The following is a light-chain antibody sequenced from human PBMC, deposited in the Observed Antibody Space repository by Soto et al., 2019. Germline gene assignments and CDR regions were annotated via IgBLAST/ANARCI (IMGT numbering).Light chain of an antibody. CDR2: WAS. V-gene: IGKV4-1*01. CDR3: QQYYGSPPRT. CDR1: QRVLYSSNNKNY. J-gene: IGKJ1*01. Sequence: DIVMTQSPDSLAVSLGERATINCKSSQRVLYSSNNKNYLAWYQQQPGQPPMLLIYWASTRESGVPDRFSGSGSGTDFTLTISSLQAEDVAVYYCQQYYGSPPRTFGQGTKVEIK.